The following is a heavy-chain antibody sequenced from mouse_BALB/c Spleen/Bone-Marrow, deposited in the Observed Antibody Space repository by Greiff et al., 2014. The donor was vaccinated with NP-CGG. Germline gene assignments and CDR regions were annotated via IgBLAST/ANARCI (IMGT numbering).Heavy chain of an antibody. D-gene: IGHD1-1*01. CDR3: ARDYYGSSYWYFDV. CDR2: ISNLAYSI. Sequence: EVQLVESGGGLVQPGGSRKLSCAASGFTFSDYGMAWVRQAPGKGPEWVAFISNLAYSIYYADTVTGRFTISRENAKNTLHLEMSSLRSEDTAMYYCARDYYGSSYWYFDVWGAGTTVTVSS. J-gene: IGHJ1*01. CDR1: GFTFSDYG. V-gene: IGHV5-15*02.